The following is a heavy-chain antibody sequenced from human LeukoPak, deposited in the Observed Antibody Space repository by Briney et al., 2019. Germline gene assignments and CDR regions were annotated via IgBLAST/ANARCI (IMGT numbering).Heavy chain of an antibody. CDR3: ARVGPGIAAADY. V-gene: IGHV4-30-2*01. CDR2: IYHSGST. CDR1: GDSISSGGYD. D-gene: IGHD6-13*01. J-gene: IGHJ4*02. Sequence: SSETLSLTCTVSGDSISSGGYDWSWIRQPRGKGLEWIGYIYHSGSTYYNPSRKSRVTITVDRSKNQFSLKLSSVTAADTAVYYCARVGPGIAAADYWGQGTLVTVSS.